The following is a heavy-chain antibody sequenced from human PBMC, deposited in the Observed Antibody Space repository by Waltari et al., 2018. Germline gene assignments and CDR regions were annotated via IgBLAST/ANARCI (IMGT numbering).Heavy chain of an antibody. CDR3: ARAGTTLIWGVAE. D-gene: IGHD3-10*01. V-gene: IGHV1-46*01. Sequence: QVPLVQSGAAVKRPGASVKVSCTASGNTFSDSPMTWVRQAPGQGLAWMGIINPSGGGTTYTQKFQDRVTMTRDTSTNTVYMELSSLRSEDTAVYYCARAGTTLIWGVAEWGQGTLVTVSS. CDR1: GNTFSDSP. J-gene: IGHJ4*02. CDR2: INPSGGGT.